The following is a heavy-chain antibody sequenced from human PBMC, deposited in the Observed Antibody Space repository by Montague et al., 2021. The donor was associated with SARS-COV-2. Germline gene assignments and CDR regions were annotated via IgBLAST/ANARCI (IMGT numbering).Heavy chain of an antibody. J-gene: IGHJ4*02. D-gene: IGHD5-24*01. Sequence: SKTLSLTCTVSGASISSYYWSWIRQPPGKGLEWIGYIYYSGSTNYNPSLKSRVTISVDTSKNQFSLKLSSVTAADTAVYYCARVFPRWLQFDPYFDYWGQGTRVTVSS. CDR3: ARVFPRWLQFDPYFDY. V-gene: IGHV4-59*01. CDR2: IYYSGST. CDR1: GASISSYY.